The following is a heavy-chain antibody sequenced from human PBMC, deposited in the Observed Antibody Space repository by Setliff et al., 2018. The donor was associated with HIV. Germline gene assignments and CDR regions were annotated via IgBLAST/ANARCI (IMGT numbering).Heavy chain of an antibody. Sequence: ASVKVSCKASGGTFSSYAISWVRQAPGHGFQWMGWISPKYGGTNYAQNFQGRVTMTTDTSTSTAYMELRSLRSDDTAVYYCAVVNKVTDFEYWGQGTLVTVSS. V-gene: IGHV1-18*01. J-gene: IGHJ4*02. CDR2: ISPKYGGT. CDR3: AVVNKVTDFEY. CDR1: GGTFSSYA. D-gene: IGHD2-21*01.